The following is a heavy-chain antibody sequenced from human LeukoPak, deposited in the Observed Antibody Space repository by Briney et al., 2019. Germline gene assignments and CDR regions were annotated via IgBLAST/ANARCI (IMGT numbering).Heavy chain of an antibody. J-gene: IGHJ4*02. D-gene: IGHD6-13*01. Sequence: GGSLRLSCAASGFTLSSYWMHWVRRAPGKGLVWVSRINTDGSSTTYADSVKGRFTISRDNAKNTLYLQMNSLRAEDTAVYYCARAYSSNYGFDYWGQGTLVTVSS. V-gene: IGHV3-74*01. CDR2: INTDGSST. CDR1: GFTLSSYW. CDR3: ARAYSSNYGFDY.